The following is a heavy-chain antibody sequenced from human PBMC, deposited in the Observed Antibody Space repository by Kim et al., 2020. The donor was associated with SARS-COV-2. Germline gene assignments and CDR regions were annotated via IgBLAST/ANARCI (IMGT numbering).Heavy chain of an antibody. CDR1: GFTFSNYG. CDR3: ANPRQPDY. D-gene: IGHD6-13*01. V-gene: IGHV3-23*01. CDR2: ISGSGDTT. J-gene: IGHJ4*02. Sequence: GSLRLSCAASGFTFSNYGMSWVRQAPGKGLEWVSGISGSGDTTTYADSVKGRFTVSRDNSKNTLYLQMSSLRAVDTAIYYCANPRQPDYWGQGTLVTVSS.